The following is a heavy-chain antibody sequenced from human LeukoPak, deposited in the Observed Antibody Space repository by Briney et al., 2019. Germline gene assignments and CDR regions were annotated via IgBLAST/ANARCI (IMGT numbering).Heavy chain of an antibody. D-gene: IGHD1-26*01. CDR1: GFTFSTSG. J-gene: IGHJ4*01. Sequence: GGSLRLSCVASGFTFSTSGMHWVRQSPGKGLDWVAFIRNDGNKYNYAESVKGRFTISRDNAKNSVYLQMTSLRAEDTAVYYCAGDGGKLRWDQLPRHYFDYWGHGTLVTVSS. CDR2: IRNDGNKY. V-gene: IGHV3-30*02. CDR3: AGDGGKLRWDQLPRHYFDY.